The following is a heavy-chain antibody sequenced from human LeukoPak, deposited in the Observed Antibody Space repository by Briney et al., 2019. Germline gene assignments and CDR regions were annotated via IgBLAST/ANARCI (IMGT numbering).Heavy chain of an antibody. D-gene: IGHD3-9*01. Sequence: GGPLRLSCAASGFTFSSYAMSWVRQAPGKGLEWVSAISGSGGSTYYADSVKGRFTIPRDNSKNTLYLQMNSLRAEDTAVYYCAKYYYDILTGYFNYWGQGTLVTVSS. J-gene: IGHJ4*02. CDR1: GFTFSSYA. V-gene: IGHV3-23*01. CDR3: AKYYYDILTGYFNY. CDR2: ISGSGGST.